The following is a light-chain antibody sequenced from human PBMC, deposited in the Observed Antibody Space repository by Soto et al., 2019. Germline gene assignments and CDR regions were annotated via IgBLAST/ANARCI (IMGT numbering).Light chain of an antibody. CDR3: GTWDSSLSAVV. J-gene: IGLJ2*01. V-gene: IGLV1-51*01. CDR2: DNN. CDR1: SSNLGSGF. Sequence: QSVLTQPPSVSGAPGQRVTISCTGSSSNLGSGFDVQWYQQLPGTAPKLLIYDNNKRPSGIPDRFSGSKSGTSATLGITGLQTGDEADYYCGTWDSSLSAVVFGGGTKLTVL.